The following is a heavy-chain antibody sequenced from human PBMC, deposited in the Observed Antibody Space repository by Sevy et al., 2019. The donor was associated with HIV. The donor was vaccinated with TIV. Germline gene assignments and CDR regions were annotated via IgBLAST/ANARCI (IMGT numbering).Heavy chain of an antibody. CDR2: MWYDGNNK. V-gene: IGHV3-33*01. J-gene: IGHJ6*02. CDR3: ARDPRYDFYYYYGMDV. Sequence: GGSLRLSCTASGFTFSNFGIHWVRQAPGKGLQWVALMWYDGNNKYYADSVKGRFTISRDNAKNTLYLQMNSLRAEDTAVYYCARDPRYDFYYYYGMDVWGQGTTVTVSS. D-gene: IGHD3-3*01. CDR1: GFTFSNFG.